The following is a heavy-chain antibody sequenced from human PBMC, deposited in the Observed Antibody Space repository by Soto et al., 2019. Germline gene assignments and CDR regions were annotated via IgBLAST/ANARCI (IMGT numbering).Heavy chain of an antibody. CDR2: ILWNSAYE. D-gene: IGHD6-13*01. J-gene: IGHJ5*02. CDR3: ARDRLRAAGTIDA. CDR1: GFDFDDHA. V-gene: IGHV3-9*01. Sequence: VQLVESGGGLVLPGTSLKLSCEASGFDFDDHAMHWVRQVPGKALEWVATILWNSAYERYADSVKGRFIISRDDAKNSLFLQMNSLTNEDTAIYYCARDRLRAAGTIDAWGQGTLVTVSS.